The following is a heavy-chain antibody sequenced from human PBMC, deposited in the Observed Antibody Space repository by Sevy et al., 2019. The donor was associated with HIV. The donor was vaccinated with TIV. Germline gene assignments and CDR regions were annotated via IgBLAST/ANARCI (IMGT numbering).Heavy chain of an antibody. D-gene: IGHD1-26*01. CDR2: ISYDGSRK. CDR3: ARDLALSGSYSWLAY. J-gene: IGHJ4*02. Sequence: GGSLRLSCAASGFTFSSYTMHWVRQAPGKGLEWVAFISYDGSRKYYADPVKGRFTISRDNSKNTLYLQMNNLRAEDTAVFYCARDLALSGSYSWLAYWGQGTLVTVSS. CDR1: GFTFSSYT. V-gene: IGHV3-30*14.